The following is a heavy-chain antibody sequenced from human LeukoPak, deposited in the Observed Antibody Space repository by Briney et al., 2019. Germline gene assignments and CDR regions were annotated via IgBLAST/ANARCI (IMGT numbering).Heavy chain of an antibody. CDR2: ANDSGST. J-gene: IGHJ6*03. CDR1: GGSFSGYF. Sequence: SETLSLTCAVYGGSFSGYFWSWIRQSPGKGLQWIGEANDSGSTKYNPSLKSRVTISVDTSKNQFSLKLSSVTAADSAVYYCARGAYRTYYFDTSRFFNRVKQIAIDYYHYVDVWGKGTSVTVSS. D-gene: IGHD3-22*01. V-gene: IGHV4-34*01. CDR3: ARGAYRTYYFDTSRFFNRVKQIAIDYYHYVDV.